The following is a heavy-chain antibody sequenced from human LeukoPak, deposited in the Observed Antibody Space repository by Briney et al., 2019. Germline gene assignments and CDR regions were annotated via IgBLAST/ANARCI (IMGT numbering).Heavy chain of an antibody. V-gene: IGHV4-61*02. D-gene: IGHD1-26*01. J-gene: IGHJ2*01. CDR3: ARWEGASVWYCDL. Sequence: SQTLSLTCTVSGGSISSGDYYWSWLRQPAGKGLEWIGRIYTSGSTNYNPSLKSRVTISVDTSKNQFSLKLSSVTAADTAVYYCARWEGASVWYCDLWGRGTLVTVSS. CDR2: IYTSGST. CDR1: GGSISSGDYY.